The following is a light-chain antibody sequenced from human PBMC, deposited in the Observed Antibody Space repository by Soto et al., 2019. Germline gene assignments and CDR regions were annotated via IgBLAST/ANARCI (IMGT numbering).Light chain of an antibody. CDR1: QSVLYSPNNKNF. Sequence: DIVMTQSPDSLAVSLGERATINCKSSQSVLYSPNNKNFLTWYQQKPGQPPKLLIYWASTRESGVPDRFSGSGSGTDFTLTISGLQAEDVAVYYCQQYYSAPWTFGQGTKVEIK. J-gene: IGKJ1*01. V-gene: IGKV4-1*01. CDR3: QQYYSAPWT. CDR2: WAS.